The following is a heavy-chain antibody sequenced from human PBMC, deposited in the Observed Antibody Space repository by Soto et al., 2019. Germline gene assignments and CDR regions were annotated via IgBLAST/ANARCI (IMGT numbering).Heavy chain of an antibody. CDR1: GFTLSTYT. CDR3: AKGRQPEGIWTLEY. D-gene: IGHD3-3*01. CDR2: IIQNGET. J-gene: IGHJ4*02. V-gene: IGHV3-23*01. Sequence: EVQLLESGGHLVQPGGSLRLSCAASGFTLSTYTMNWVRQAPGKGLGWVSGIIQNGETYYTGSVKGRFTISRENSKNMVYLQKDSLRADDTALYFCAKGRQPEGIWTLEYWGQGTLVTVSS.